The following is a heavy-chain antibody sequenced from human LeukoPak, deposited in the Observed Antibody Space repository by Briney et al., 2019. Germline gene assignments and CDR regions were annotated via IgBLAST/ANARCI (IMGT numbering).Heavy chain of an antibody. V-gene: IGHV1-24*01. J-gene: IGHJ5*02. CDR3: AIKSTMVRGVITNWFDP. CDR1: GCTLTELS. D-gene: IGHD3-10*01. Sequence: ASVKVSCKVSGCTLTELSMHWVRQAPGKGLEWMGGFDPEDGETIYAQKFQGRVTMTEDTSTDTAYMELSSLRSEDTAVYYCAIKSTMVRGVITNWFDPWGQGTLVTVSS. CDR2: FDPEDGET.